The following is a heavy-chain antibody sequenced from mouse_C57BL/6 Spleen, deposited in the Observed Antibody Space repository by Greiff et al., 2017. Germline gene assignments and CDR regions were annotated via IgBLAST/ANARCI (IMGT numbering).Heavy chain of an antibody. V-gene: IGHV1-82*01. CDR1: GYAFSSSW. J-gene: IGHJ1*03. D-gene: IGHD2-2*01. CDR3: ARVYYGYDNWYFDV. Sequence: VQLQQSGPELVKPGASVKISCKASGYAFSSSWMNWVKQRPGRGLEWIGRIYPGDGDTNYNGKFKGKATLTADKSSSTAYMQLISLTSEDSAVYYCARVYYGYDNWYFDVWGTGTTVTVSS. CDR2: IYPGDGDT.